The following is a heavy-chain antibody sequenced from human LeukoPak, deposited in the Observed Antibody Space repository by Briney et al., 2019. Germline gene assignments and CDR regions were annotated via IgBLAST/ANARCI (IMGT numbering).Heavy chain of an antibody. CDR3: AREENESSSWRNY. J-gene: IGHJ4*02. D-gene: IGHD6-13*01. CDR1: GFTFSSHW. V-gene: IGHV3-7*01. Sequence: GGSLRLSCAASGFTFSSHWMSWVRQAPGKGLEWVANIKQDGSEKYYVDSVKGRFTISRDNAKNSLYLQMNSLRAEDTAVYYCAREENESSSWRNYWGQGTLVTVSS. CDR2: IKQDGSEK.